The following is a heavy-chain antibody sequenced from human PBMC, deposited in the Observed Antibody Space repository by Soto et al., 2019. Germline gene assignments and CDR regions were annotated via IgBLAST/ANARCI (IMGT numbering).Heavy chain of an antibody. D-gene: IGHD1-26*01. Sequence: GGSLRLSCAASGFTFSSYAMQWVRQAPGKGLEWVAVISYDGSNKYYADSVKGRFTISRDNSKNTLYLQMNSLRAEDTAVYYCARDRGKRGSYSYYFDYWGQGTLVTVSS. J-gene: IGHJ4*02. CDR1: GFTFSSYA. V-gene: IGHV3-30*04. CDR2: ISYDGSNK. CDR3: ARDRGKRGSYSYYFDY.